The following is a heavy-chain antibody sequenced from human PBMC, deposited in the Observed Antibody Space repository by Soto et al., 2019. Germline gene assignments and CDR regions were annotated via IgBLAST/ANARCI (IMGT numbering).Heavy chain of an antibody. CDR1: GFTFSSYG. CDR3: ARDHGRRLIWEYGMAV. Sequence: QVQLVESGGGVVQPGRSLRLSCAASGFTFSSYGMHWVRQAPGKGLEWVAVISYDGNNEYYADSVKGRFTISRDDSKNXMYLQMVSLGAEDTAVYHCARDHGRRLIWEYGMAVWGQGTTVTVSS. J-gene: IGHJ6*02. V-gene: IGHV3-30*03. CDR2: ISYDGNNE. D-gene: IGHD2-15*01.